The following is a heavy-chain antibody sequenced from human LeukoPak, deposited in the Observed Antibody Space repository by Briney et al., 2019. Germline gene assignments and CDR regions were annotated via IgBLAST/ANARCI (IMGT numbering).Heavy chain of an antibody. CDR2: INHSGST. J-gene: IGHJ3*02. CDR3: AGYDSSGYYRRSSFDI. Sequence: PSKTLSLTCAVYGGSFSGYYWSWIRQPPGKGLEWIGEINHSGSTNYNPSLKSRVTISVDTSKNQFSLKLSSVTAADTAVYYCAGYDSSGYYRRSSFDIWGQGTMVTVSS. V-gene: IGHV4-34*01. CDR1: GGSFSGYY. D-gene: IGHD3-22*01.